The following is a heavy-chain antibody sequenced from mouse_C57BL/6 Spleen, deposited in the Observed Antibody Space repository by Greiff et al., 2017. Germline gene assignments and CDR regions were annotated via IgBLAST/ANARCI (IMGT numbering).Heavy chain of an antibody. CDR1: GYTFTSYW. Sequence: VQLQQPGAELVKPGASVKLSCKASGYTFTSYWMHWVKQRPGRGLEWIGRIDPNSGGTKYNQKFKSKATLTVDKPSSTAYMELRSLTSEYTADYYCARDGSISDWYVDVWGTGTTVTVSS. CDR3: ARDGSISDWYVDV. CDR2: IDPNSGGT. D-gene: IGHD1-1*01. J-gene: IGHJ1*03. V-gene: IGHV1-62-3*01.